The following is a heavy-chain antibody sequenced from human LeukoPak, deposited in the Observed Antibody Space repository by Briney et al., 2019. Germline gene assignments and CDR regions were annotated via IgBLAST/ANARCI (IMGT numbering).Heavy chain of an antibody. CDR2: ISSNGGST. V-gene: IGHV3-64*01. Sequence: PGGSLRLSCAASGFTFSSYAMHWVRQAPGKGLEYVSAISSNGGSTYYANSVKGRFTISRDNSKNTLYLQMNSLRAEDTAVYYCARVNGYNMAGGDFDYWGQGTLVTVSS. D-gene: IGHD5-24*01. CDR3: ARVNGYNMAGGDFDY. CDR1: GFTFSSYA. J-gene: IGHJ4*02.